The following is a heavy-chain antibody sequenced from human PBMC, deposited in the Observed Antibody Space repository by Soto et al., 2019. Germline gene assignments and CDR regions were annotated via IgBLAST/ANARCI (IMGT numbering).Heavy chain of an antibody. Sequence: EVQLVESGGGLVQPGGSLRLSCAASGFSFSHYCMSWVRQAPGKGLEWVANIKQDGSEKYDVDSVKGRFTISRDNAKNSKFLQMDSLRDEDTAVYYCARVPSTRDIWSYGVGGKYYYYYMDVWGKGTTVTVSS. CDR3: ARVPSTRDIWSYGVGGKYYYYYMDV. D-gene: IGHD1-7*01. CDR1: GFSFSHYC. J-gene: IGHJ6*03. CDR2: IKQDGSEK. V-gene: IGHV3-7*04.